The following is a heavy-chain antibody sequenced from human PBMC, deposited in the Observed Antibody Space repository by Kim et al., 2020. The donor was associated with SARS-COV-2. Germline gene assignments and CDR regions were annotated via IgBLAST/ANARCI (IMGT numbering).Heavy chain of an antibody. CDR2: INHSGST. CDR1: GGSFSGYY. Sequence: SETLSLTCAVYGGSFSGYYWSWIRQPPGKGLEWIGEINHSGSTNYNPSLKSRVTISVDTSKNQFSLKLSSVTTADTAVYYCARGHYVWGSYPEVEGYYYYGMDVWGQGTTVTVSS. J-gene: IGHJ6*02. D-gene: IGHD3-16*01. V-gene: IGHV4-34*01. CDR3: ARGHYVWGSYPEVEGYYYYGMDV.